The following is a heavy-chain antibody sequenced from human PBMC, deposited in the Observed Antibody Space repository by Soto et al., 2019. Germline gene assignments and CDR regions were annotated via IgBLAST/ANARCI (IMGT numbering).Heavy chain of an antibody. CDR1: GGSVSSNSYS. CDR3: ARLNGYCVSTGCHGYYGMDV. D-gene: IGHD2-2*03. V-gene: IGHV4-39*01. Sequence: QLQLQESGPGLVKPSETLSLTCTVSGGSVSSNSYSWGWIRQSPGKGLEWIGIIYSTENTYYHPSLRSRVTISADTSMNECSLRLSSVTAADTAVYYCARLNGYCVSTGCHGYYGMDVWGQGTTVTVSS. J-gene: IGHJ6*02. CDR2: IYSTENT.